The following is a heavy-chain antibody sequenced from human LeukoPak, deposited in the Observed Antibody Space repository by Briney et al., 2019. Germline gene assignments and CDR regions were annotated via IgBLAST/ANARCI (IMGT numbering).Heavy chain of an antibody. CDR3: ARVAEGDSYWYFGL. J-gene: IGHJ2*01. D-gene: IGHD2-21*02. CDR2: ITSSSSYI. CDR1: GITLSYYN. V-gene: IGHV3-21*01. Sequence: GGSLRLSCAASGITLSYYNMNWVRQAPGKGLEWVSSITSSSSYIYYADSVKGRFTISRDNAKNSLYLQMNSLRAEDTAVYYCARVAEGDSYWYFGLWGRGTLVTVSS.